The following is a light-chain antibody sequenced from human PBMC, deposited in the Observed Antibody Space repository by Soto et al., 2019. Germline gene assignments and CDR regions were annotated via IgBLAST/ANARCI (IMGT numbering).Light chain of an antibody. V-gene: IGKV3-15*01. CDR2: GAS. Sequence: EMVVTQSPATLSVSPGERATLSCRASQDVSSNLAWYQQKPGQAPSLLIYGASTRATGTPARFSGSGTGTEFTLTISSLQPDDFATYYCQQFAISTTFGQGTKVEVK. J-gene: IGKJ1*01. CDR1: QDVSSN. CDR3: QQFAISTT.